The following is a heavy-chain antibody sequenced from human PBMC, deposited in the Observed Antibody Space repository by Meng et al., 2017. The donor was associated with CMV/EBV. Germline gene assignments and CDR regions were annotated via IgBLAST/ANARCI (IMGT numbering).Heavy chain of an antibody. D-gene: IGHD6-6*01. CDR1: GFTFSSYE. J-gene: IGHJ6*02. V-gene: IGHV3-48*03. Sequence: GESLKISCAASGFTFSSYEMNWVRQAPGKGLEWVSYISSSGSTIYYADPVKGRFTISRDNAKNSLYLQMNSLRAEDTAVYYCAREGLWSSSSYYYGMDVWGQGTTVTVSS. CDR3: AREGLWSSSSYYYGMDV. CDR2: ISSSGSTI.